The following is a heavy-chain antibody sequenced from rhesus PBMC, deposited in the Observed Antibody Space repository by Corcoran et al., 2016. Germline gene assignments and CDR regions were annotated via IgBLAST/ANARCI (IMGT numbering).Heavy chain of an antibody. Sequence: EVQLVQSGAEVTRPGEALMISCKSSVYIFTSYRIRWCCQRPGEGLGWVGAVDPIHSHTRSSPSFHGQVTISADKSISTTSLQWSSLKASDSATYYCAKEGVAAAGCFDYWGQGVLVTVSS. V-gene: IGHV5-2*01. CDR1: VYIFTSYR. D-gene: IGHD6-31*01. J-gene: IGHJ4*01. CDR2: VDPIHSHT. CDR3: AKEGVAAAGCFDY.